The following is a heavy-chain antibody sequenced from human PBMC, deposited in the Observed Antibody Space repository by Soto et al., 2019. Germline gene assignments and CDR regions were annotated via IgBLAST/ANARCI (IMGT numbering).Heavy chain of an antibody. Sequence: VASVKVSCKASGGTFSSYAISWVRQAPGQGLEWMGGIIPIFGTANYAQKFQGRVTITADESTSTAYMELSSLRSEDTAVYYCANGDRGLFDHCGQGTLVTVSS. CDR3: ANGDRGLFDH. CDR1: GGTFSSYA. J-gene: IGHJ4*02. V-gene: IGHV1-69*13. D-gene: IGHD3-10*01. CDR2: IIPIFGTA.